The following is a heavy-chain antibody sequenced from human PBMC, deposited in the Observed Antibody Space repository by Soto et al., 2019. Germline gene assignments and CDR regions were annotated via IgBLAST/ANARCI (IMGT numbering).Heavy chain of an antibody. CDR1: GDTFTTNY. J-gene: IGHJ6*02. D-gene: IGHD2-21*01. Sequence: QEQLVQSGAEVKEPGASLKVSCKASGDTFTTNYLHWVRQAPGQGLEWMGRINPNNGATLYAQEFXSRLILTTDTSTSTVYMDLNSVKSEDSAVYYCASRVLCDMDVWGQGTTVTVSS. CDR2: INPNNGAT. CDR3: ASRVLCDMDV. V-gene: IGHV1-46*01.